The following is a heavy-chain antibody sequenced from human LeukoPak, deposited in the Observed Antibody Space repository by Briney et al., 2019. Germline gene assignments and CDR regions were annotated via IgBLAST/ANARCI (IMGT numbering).Heavy chain of an antibody. CDR1: GFIFSTYS. J-gene: IGHJ6*03. D-gene: IGHD3-9*01. V-gene: IGHV3-48*04. CDR2: ISISGSSI. Sequence: GGSLRLSCAASGFIFSTYSMIWVRQAPGKGLEWVAYISISGSSIYYADAVKGRFTISRDNAKNSLYLQMNSLRAEDTAVYYCARANDNYYYYYMDVWGKGTTVTIS. CDR3: ARANDNYYYYYMDV.